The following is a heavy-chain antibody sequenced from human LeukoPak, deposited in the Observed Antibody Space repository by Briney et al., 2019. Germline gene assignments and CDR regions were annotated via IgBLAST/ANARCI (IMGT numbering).Heavy chain of an antibody. CDR1: GGSFSGFY. CDR2: INHSGST. J-gene: IGHJ4*02. CDR3: ARHGLTPRGSYAEDY. D-gene: IGHD1-26*01. V-gene: IGHV4-34*10. Sequence: SETLSLTCAVYGGSFSGFYWSWIRQPPGKGLQWIGEINHSGSTNYNPSLNSRVTMSVDTSQNQFSLNLNSVTAADTAVYYCARHGLTPRGSYAEDYWGQGTLVTVSS.